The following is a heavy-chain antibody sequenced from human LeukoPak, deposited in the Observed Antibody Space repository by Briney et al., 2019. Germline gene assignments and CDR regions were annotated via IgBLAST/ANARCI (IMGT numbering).Heavy chain of an antibody. Sequence: GGSLRLSCAACGFTFSSYDMHWVRQATGKGLEWVSAIGTAGDTYYPASVKGQFTISRENAKNSLYLQMNSLRAEDTAIYYCARAIAVAGTDSWGQGTLVTVSS. V-gene: IGHV3-13*03. D-gene: IGHD6-19*01. J-gene: IGHJ4*02. CDR1: GFTFSSYD. CDR2: IGTAGDT. CDR3: ARAIAVAGTDS.